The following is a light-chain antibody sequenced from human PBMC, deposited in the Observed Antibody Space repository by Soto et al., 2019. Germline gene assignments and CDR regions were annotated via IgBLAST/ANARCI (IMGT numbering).Light chain of an antibody. V-gene: IGKV3-20*01. Sequence: EIVLTQSPGTLSLSPGERATLSCRASQTISSRYLAWYHQKPGQAPRLLIYGTSSRATGIPARFSGRGSGEDFTLPIRRLALEDFVVNSCQQYGTSLQRLGKGIKV. CDR2: GTS. CDR1: QTISSRY. J-gene: IGKJ1*01. CDR3: QQYGTSLQR.